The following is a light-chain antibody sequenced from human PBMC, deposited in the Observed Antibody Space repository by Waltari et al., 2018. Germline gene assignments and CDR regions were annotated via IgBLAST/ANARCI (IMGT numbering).Light chain of an antibody. Sequence: QSALTQPASVSGSPGQSIPISCTGPTSDVGGYNFVSWYQQHPGIAPKLMIYDVNNRPSRVSSRFSGSKSGKTASLTISGLQAEDEADYYCSSYTSSATYVFGVGTKVTVL. CDR1: TSDVGGYNF. CDR3: SSYTSSATYV. V-gene: IGLV2-14*01. CDR2: DVN. J-gene: IGLJ1*01.